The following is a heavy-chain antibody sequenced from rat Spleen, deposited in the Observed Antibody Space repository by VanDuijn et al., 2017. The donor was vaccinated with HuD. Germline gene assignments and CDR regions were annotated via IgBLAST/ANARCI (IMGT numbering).Heavy chain of an antibody. CDR3: AKDIRPGGWYFDF. V-gene: IGHV5-29*01. CDR2: ISYDGSST. CDR1: GFTFSDYY. Sequence: EVQLVESDGGLVQPGRSLKLSCAASGFTFSDYYMAWVRQAPTKGLEWVATISYDGSSTYYRDSVKGRFTISRDNAKSTLYLQMDSLRSEDTATYYCAKDIRPGGWYFDFWGPGTMVTVSS. J-gene: IGHJ1*01.